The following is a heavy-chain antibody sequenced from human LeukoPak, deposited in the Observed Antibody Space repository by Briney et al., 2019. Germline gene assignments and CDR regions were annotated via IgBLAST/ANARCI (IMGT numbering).Heavy chain of an antibody. CDR1: GGSISSGDYY. D-gene: IGHD1-26*01. J-gene: IGHJ4*02. CDR3: ARVSEWELHEKGVFDY. CDR2: IYYSGST. V-gene: IGHV4-30-4*01. Sequence: PSQTLSLTCTVSGGSISSGDYYWSWIRQPPGKGLEWIGYIYYSGSTYYNPSLKSRVTISVDTSKNQFSLKLSSVTAADTAVYYCARVSEWELHEKGVFDYWGQGTLVTVSS.